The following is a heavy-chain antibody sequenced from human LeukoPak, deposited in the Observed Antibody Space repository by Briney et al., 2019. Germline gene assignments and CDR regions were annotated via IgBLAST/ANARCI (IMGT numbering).Heavy chain of an antibody. CDR2: ISSSGSTI. J-gene: IGHJ6*03. Sequence: GGSLRLSRAASGFTFSNYEMNWVRQAPGKGLEWVSYISSSGSTIYYADSVKGRFTISRDNAKNSLYLQMNSLRAEDTAVYYCAGGGGYYYYMDVWGKGTTVTVSS. D-gene: IGHD3-16*01. CDR1: GFTFSNYE. V-gene: IGHV3-48*03. CDR3: AGGGGYYYYMDV.